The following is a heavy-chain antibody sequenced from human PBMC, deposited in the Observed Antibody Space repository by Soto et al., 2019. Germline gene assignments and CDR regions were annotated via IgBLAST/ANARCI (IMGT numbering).Heavy chain of an antibody. CDR2: INHSGST. Sequence: LSLTCAVYGGSFSGYYWSWIRQPPGKGLEWIGEINHSGSTNYNPSLKSRVTISVDTSKNQFSLKLSSVTAADTAVYYCARGSYCSSTSCYAGVDYWGQGTLVTVSS. D-gene: IGHD2-2*01. CDR1: GGSFSGYY. V-gene: IGHV4-34*01. J-gene: IGHJ4*02. CDR3: ARGSYCSSTSCYAGVDY.